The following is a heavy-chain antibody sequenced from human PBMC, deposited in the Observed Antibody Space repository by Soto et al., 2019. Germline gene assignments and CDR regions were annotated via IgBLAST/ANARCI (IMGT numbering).Heavy chain of an antibody. CDR1: GFTFSNYW. Sequence: PGGSLRLSCAASGFTFSNYWMTWVRQAPGKGLEWVANIKQDGSENFYVDSVKGRFTISRDNAKNSLYLQMNSLRAEDTAVYYCARDSGPRGYDAFDIWGQGTMVT. CDR3: ARDSGPRGYDAFDI. V-gene: IGHV3-7*04. CDR2: IKQDGSEN. D-gene: IGHD2-8*02. J-gene: IGHJ3*02.